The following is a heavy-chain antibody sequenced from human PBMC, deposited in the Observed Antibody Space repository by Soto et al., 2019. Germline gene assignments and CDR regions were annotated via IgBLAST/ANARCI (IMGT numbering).Heavy chain of an antibody. D-gene: IGHD3-10*01. J-gene: IGHJ3*02. CDR3: ARDHNELLWFGEWRAFDI. CDR1: GVTFSSYS. CDR2: ISSSSSTI. Sequence: GGSLRLACAAAGVTFSSYSMNWVRQAPGKGLEWVSYISSSSSTIYYADSVKGRFTISRDNAKNSLYLQMNSLRAEDTAVYYCARDHNELLWFGEWRAFDIWGQGTMVTVSS. V-gene: IGHV3-48*01.